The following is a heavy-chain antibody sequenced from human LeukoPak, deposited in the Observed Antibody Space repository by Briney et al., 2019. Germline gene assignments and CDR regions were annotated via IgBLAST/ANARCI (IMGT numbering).Heavy chain of an antibody. Sequence: KPSETLSLTCTVSGGSISGYYWSWIRQPPGKGLEWIGNIYNSGSTYYNPSLKSRVTISVDTSKNQFSLKLSSVTAADTAVYYCARQAYSSNLGWFDPWGQGTLVTVSS. CDR1: GGSISGYY. CDR3: ARQAYSSNLGWFDP. D-gene: IGHD6-13*01. V-gene: IGHV4-59*04. J-gene: IGHJ5*02. CDR2: IYNSGST.